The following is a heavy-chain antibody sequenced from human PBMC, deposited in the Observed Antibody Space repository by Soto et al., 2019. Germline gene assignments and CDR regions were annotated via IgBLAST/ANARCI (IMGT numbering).Heavy chain of an antibody. CDR2: LYYSGAT. CDR1: GVSIRCEDHY. V-gene: IGHV4-30-4*01. J-gene: IGHJ6*02. Sequence: PSETLSLTCTMSGVSIRCEDHYWSWVRQSPGKGLEWIGDLYYSGATYRNEAQDRRVTISLDMSKNQFSLHMTSVTAADTATYFCARDSPVGPYAYKGDRGMDVWGQGTTVTVSS. D-gene: IGHD3-16*01. CDR3: ARDSPVGPYAYKGDRGMDV.